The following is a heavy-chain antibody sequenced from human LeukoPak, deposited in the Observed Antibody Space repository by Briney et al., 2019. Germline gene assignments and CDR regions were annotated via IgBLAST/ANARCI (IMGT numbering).Heavy chain of an antibody. V-gene: IGHV4-4*07. CDR3: AALKGVRGVIIRQDYYYYMDV. D-gene: IGHD3-10*01. CDR2: IYTSGST. Sequence: SETLSLTCSVSGGSISSYYWSWIRQPAGKGLEWIGRIYTSGSTNYNPSLKSRVTMSVDTSKNQFSLKLSSVTAADTAVYYCAALKGVRGVIIRQDYYYYMDVWGKGTTVTVSS. CDR1: GGSISSYY. J-gene: IGHJ6*03.